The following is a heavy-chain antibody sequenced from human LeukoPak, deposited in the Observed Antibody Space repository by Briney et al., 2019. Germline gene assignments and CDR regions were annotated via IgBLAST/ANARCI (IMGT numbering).Heavy chain of an antibody. V-gene: IGHV3-15*01. D-gene: IGHD5-18*01. CDR2: IKSKTDGGTT. J-gene: IGHJ4*02. CDR3: TGIQLWPDSYY. Sequence: PGGSLRLSCAASGFTFSSYSMNWVRQAPGKGLEWVGRIKSKTDGGTTDYAAPVKGRFTISRDDSKNTLYLQMNSLKTEDTAVYYCTGIQLWPDSYYWGQGTLVTVSS. CDR1: GFTFSSYS.